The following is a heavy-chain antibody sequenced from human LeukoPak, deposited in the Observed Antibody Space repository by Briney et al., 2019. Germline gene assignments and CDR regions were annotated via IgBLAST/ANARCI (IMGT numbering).Heavy chain of an antibody. CDR3: ARGAGVWGSYPIDY. Sequence: GVSVKVSCKGSGYTLTGNHIHWVRQAPGQGLEWMGWINPNSGGTNYAQTFQGRVTMARDTSISTAYMELSRLRSDDTAVYYCARGAGVWGSYPIDYWGQGTLVSVSS. CDR1: GYTLTGNH. D-gene: IGHD3-16*02. CDR2: INPNSGGT. J-gene: IGHJ4*02. V-gene: IGHV1-2*02.